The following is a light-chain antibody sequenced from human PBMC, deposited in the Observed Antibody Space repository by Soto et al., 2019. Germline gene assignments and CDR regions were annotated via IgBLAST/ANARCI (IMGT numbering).Light chain of an antibody. CDR2: EVT. CDR3: SSFASSNTWG. Sequence: QSALTQPPSASGYPGQSVTLSCTGTSSDVGAYNYVSWYQQHAVKAPKLVIYEVTKRPSGVPDRFSGSKSANTASLTVSGIQAEDEADYYCSSFASSNTWGFGGGTKLTVL. J-gene: IGLJ3*02. V-gene: IGLV2-8*01. CDR1: SSDVGAYNY.